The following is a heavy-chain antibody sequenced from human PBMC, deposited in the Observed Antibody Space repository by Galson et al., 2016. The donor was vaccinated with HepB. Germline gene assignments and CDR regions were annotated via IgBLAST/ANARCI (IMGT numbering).Heavy chain of an antibody. CDR1: GFSFSDSA. J-gene: IGHJ1*01. Sequence: SLRLSCAASGFSFSDSAMHWVRQASGKGLEWVGRIRSKANNYATLYAASMKGRFTISRDDSKNTAYLQMNSLKTEDTAVHYCFRRSYDFWSGYYTDHWGQGTLVTVSA. V-gene: IGHV3-73*01. CDR3: FRRSYDFWSGYYTDH. CDR2: IRSKANNYAT. D-gene: IGHD3-3*01.